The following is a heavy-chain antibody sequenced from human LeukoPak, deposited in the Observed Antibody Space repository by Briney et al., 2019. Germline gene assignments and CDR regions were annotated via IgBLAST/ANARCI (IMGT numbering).Heavy chain of an antibody. CDR3: ARGVVGQWLDY. CDR2: IYYSGST. J-gene: IGHJ4*02. V-gene: IGHV4-59*01. CDR1: GGSISSYY. Sequence: SETLSLTCTVSGGSISSYYWSWIRQPPGKGLEWIGYIYYSGSTNYNPSLKSRVTISVDTSKNQFSLKLSSVTAADTAVYYCARGVVGQWLDYWGQGTLVTVSS. D-gene: IGHD6-19*01.